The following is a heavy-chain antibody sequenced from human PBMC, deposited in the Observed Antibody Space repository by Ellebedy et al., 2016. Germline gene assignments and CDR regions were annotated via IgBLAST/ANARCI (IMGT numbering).Heavy chain of an antibody. D-gene: IGHD4-17*01. V-gene: IGHV2-5*01. CDR1: GFSLSTSGVT. J-gene: IGHJ4*02. CDR3: VHRTTVTSVDY. Sequence: SGPTLVKPTQTLTLTCTFSGFSLSTSGVTVGWVRQPPGEALEWLAFIYWNDDKRYSPSLKNRLTITKDTSKNHVVLTLTNMDPVDTATYYCVHRTTVTSVDYWGQGTLVTVSS. CDR2: IYWNDDK.